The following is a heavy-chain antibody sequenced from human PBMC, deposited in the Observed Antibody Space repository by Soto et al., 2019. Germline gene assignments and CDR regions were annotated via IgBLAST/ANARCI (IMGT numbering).Heavy chain of an antibody. J-gene: IGHJ4*02. CDR2: IYYSGST. D-gene: IGHD3-3*01. Sequence: QVQLQESGPGLVKPSETLSLTCTVSGGSISSYYWSWIRQPPGKGLEWIGYIYYSGSTNYNPSLKSRVTISVDTSKNQFSLKLSSVTAADTAVYYCARAPRITIFGVVGSKYFDYWGQGTLVTVSS. V-gene: IGHV4-59*01. CDR3: ARAPRITIFGVVGSKYFDY. CDR1: GGSISSYY.